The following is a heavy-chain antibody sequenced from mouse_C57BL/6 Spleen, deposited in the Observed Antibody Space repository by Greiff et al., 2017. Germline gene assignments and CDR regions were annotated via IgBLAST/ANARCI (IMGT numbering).Heavy chain of an antibody. CDR1: GYAFSSSW. D-gene: IGHD2-4*01. CDR3: ARNDYDDYAMDY. J-gene: IGHJ4*01. CDR2: IYPGDGDT. Sequence: QVQLQQSGPELVKPGASVTISCKASGYAFSSSWMNWVKQRPGKGLEWIGRIYPGDGDTNYNGKFKGKATLTADKSSSTAYMQLSSLTSEDSAVYFCARNDYDDYAMDYWGQGTSVTVSS. V-gene: IGHV1-82*01.